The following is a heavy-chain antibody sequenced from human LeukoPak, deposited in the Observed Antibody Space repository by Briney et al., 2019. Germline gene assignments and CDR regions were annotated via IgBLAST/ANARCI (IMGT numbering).Heavy chain of an antibody. CDR1: GFTFSSYA. D-gene: IGHD6-13*01. Sequence: GGSLRLSCAASGFTFSSYAMHWVRQAPGKGLEWVAVISYDGSNKYYADSVKGRFTISRDNSKDTLYLQMNGLRAEDTAVYFCAKQSAGSAAWYSLHYDFWGQGTLVTVSS. CDR3: AKQSAGSAAWYSLHYDF. V-gene: IGHV3-30*04. J-gene: IGHJ4*02. CDR2: ISYDGSNK.